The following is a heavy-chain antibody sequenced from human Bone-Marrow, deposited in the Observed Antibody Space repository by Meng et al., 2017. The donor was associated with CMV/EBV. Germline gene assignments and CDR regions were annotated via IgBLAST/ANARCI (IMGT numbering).Heavy chain of an antibody. Sequence: ASVKVSCKASGYTFTGYYMHWVRQAPGQGLEWMGWINPNSGGTNYAQKFQGRVTMTRDTSISTAYMELSRLRPDDTAVYYCAGSVPAASYYYGMDVWGQGTTVTVSS. J-gene: IGHJ6*02. V-gene: IGHV1-2*02. D-gene: IGHD2-2*01. CDR2: INPNSGGT. CDR3: AGSVPAASYYYGMDV. CDR1: GYTFTGYY.